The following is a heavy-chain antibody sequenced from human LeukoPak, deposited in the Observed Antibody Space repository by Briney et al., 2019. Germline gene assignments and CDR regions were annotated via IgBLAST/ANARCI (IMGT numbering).Heavy chain of an antibody. CDR1: GYTFTSYY. CDR3: ARCGEPSYDILTGYSRFDY. V-gene: IGHV1-46*01. D-gene: IGHD3-9*01. Sequence: ASVKVSCKASGYTFTSYYLHWVRQAPGQGLEWMGIINPSGGITSSAQKFQGRVTMTRDTSTSTLYMELSSLRSEDTAVYYCARCGEPSYDILTGYSRFDYWGQGTLVTVSS. CDR2: INPSGGIT. J-gene: IGHJ4*02.